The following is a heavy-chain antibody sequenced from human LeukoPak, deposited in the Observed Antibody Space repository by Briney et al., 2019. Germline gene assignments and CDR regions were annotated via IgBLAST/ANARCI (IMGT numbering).Heavy chain of an antibody. J-gene: IGHJ4*02. Sequence: GGTLRLSCAASGFTFRSYGMHWVRQAPGKGLEWVAFIRYDGSNKYYADSVKGRFTISRDNSKNTLYLQMNSLRAEDTAVYYCAKNGDSERWLQPKFVTHWGQGTLVTVSS. CDR1: GFTFRSYG. V-gene: IGHV3-30*02. CDR3: AKNGDSERWLQPKFVTH. D-gene: IGHD5-24*01. CDR2: IRYDGSNK.